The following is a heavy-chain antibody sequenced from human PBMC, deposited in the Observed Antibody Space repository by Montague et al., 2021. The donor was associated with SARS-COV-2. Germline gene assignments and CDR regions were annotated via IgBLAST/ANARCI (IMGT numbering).Heavy chain of an antibody. V-gene: IGHV4-59*12. CDR3: ARDIAVAGLFDY. D-gene: IGHD6-19*01. CDR2: IYYSGST. Sequence: SETLSLTCTVSGGSISSYYWSWIRQPPGKGLEWIGYIYYSGSTNXNPSLKSRVTISLDTSKNQFSLKLSSVTAADTAVYYCARDIAVAGLFDYWGQGTLVTVSS. J-gene: IGHJ4*02. CDR1: GGSISSYY.